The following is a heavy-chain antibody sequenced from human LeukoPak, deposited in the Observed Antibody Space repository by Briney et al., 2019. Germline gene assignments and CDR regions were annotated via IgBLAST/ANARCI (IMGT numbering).Heavy chain of an antibody. J-gene: IGHJ6*03. CDR3: ARRGYCSSTSCYDTYYYYYMDV. CDR2: INTDGSST. D-gene: IGHD2-2*01. Sequence: PGGSLRLSCAVSGFTFSNFWMHWVRQTPGKGLVWVSRINTDGSSTSYADSVKGRFTISRDNAKNTLYLQMNSLRAEDTAVYYCARRGYCSSTSCYDTYYYYYMDVWGKGTTVTVSS. V-gene: IGHV3-74*01. CDR1: GFTFSNFW.